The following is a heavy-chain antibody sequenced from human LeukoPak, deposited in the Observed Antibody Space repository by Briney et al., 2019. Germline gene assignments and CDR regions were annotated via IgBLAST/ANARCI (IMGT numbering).Heavy chain of an antibody. CDR1: GFTFSTYA. D-gene: IGHD6-13*01. V-gene: IGHV3-23*01. CDR2: ISGSGGST. J-gene: IGHJ6*04. Sequence: PGGSLRLSCAASGFTFSTYAMSWVRQASGKGLEWVSAISGSGGSTYYADSVKGRFTISRDKSKNTLYLQMNSLRAEDTAVYYCAKNPVEGIYYYYGMDVWGKGTTVTVSS. CDR3: AKNPVEGIYYYYGMDV.